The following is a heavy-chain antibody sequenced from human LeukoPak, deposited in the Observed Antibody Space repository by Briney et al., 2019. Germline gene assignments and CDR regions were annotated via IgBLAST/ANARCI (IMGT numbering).Heavy chain of an antibody. Sequence: ASVKVSCKASGGTFSSYAISWVRQAPGQGLEWMGGIIPIFGTANYAQKFQGRVTITADKSTSTAYMELSSLRSDDTAVYYCARDGGALEYSDYWGQGTLVTVSS. D-gene: IGHD1-1*01. CDR3: ARDGGALEYSDY. V-gene: IGHV1-69*06. CDR1: GGTFSSYA. J-gene: IGHJ4*02. CDR2: IIPIFGTA.